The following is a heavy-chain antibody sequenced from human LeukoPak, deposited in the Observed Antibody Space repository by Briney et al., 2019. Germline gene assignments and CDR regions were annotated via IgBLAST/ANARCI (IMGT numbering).Heavy chain of an antibody. CDR2: ISGSGGST. Sequence: PGGSLRLSCAASGFTFSSYAMSWVRQAPGKGLEWVSAISGSGGSTYYADSVKGRFTISRDNSKNTLYLQMNSLRAEDTAVYYCARSEYNGYDGYYYMDVWGKGTTVTVSS. CDR1: GFTFSSYA. V-gene: IGHV3-23*01. J-gene: IGHJ6*03. CDR3: ARSEYNGYDGYYYMDV. D-gene: IGHD5-12*01.